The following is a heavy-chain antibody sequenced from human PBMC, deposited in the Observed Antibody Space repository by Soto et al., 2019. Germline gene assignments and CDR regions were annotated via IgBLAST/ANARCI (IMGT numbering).Heavy chain of an antibody. CDR2: INPNSGGT. D-gene: IGHD5-12*01. V-gene: IGHV1-2*02. Sequence: ASVKVSCKTSGYTFTRNGISWVRQAPGQGLEWMGWINPNSGGTNYAQKFQGRVTMTRDTSISTAYMELSRLRSDDTAVYYCASLKTGYLPDYWGQGTLVTVSA. CDR3: ASLKTGYLPDY. CDR1: GYTFTRNG. J-gene: IGHJ4*02.